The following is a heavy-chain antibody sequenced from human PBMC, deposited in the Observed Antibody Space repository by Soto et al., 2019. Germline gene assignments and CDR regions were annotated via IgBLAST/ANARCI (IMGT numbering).Heavy chain of an antibody. CDR1: GFTFRNYG. CDR3: ARDQLYYNDISGRPLNAFDV. J-gene: IGHJ3*01. V-gene: IGHV3-48*01. Sequence: GGSLRLSCAASGFTFRNYGMNWVRQAPGKGLEWVSYIGIGSSTKYYADSVKGRFTISRDNAKNSLYLQMNSLRAEDAAVYFCARDQLYYNDISGRPLNAFDVWGQGTMVTVSS. D-gene: IGHD3-22*01. CDR2: IGIGSSTK.